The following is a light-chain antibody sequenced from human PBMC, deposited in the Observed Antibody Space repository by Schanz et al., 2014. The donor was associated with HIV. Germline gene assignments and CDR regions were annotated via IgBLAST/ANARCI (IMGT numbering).Light chain of an antibody. V-gene: IGLV2-14*03. CDR1: SMAFSSSNF. CDR3: QTYDSGISGVV. Sequence: QSALTQPTSVSGSPGQSITISCTGASMAFSSSNFVSWYQQHPGEAPRLIIYDVTSRPSGISTRFSASKSGDTASLTISGLQAEDEADYYCQTYDSGISGVVFGGGTKLTVL. J-gene: IGLJ2*01. CDR2: DVT.